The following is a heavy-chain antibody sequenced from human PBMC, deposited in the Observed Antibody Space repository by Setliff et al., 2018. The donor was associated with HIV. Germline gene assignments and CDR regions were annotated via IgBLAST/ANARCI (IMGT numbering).Heavy chain of an antibody. CDR3: ARHYQHSWVGVDYYFMDV. V-gene: IGHV4-39*01. CDR1: GGSISSNNFY. J-gene: IGHJ6*03. Sequence: SETLSLTCTVTGGSISSNNFYWGWIRQPPGKGLEWIGTIYSSGDSFYDPSLKSRVTISVDTSKNQFSLKLSSVTAADTAVYYCARHYQHSWVGVDYYFMDVWGKGTTVTVSS. CDR2: IYSSGDS. D-gene: IGHD1-26*01.